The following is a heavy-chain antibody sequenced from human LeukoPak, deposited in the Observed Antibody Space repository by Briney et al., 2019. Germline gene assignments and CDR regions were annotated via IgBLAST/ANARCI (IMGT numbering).Heavy chain of an antibody. Sequence: GGSLRLSCAASGFTFTTYWMSWVRQFPGKGLEWVSSIFPSSDEIHYADSVRGRFTISRDNSKSTLSLQMNSLRAEDTAIYYCATYRQVLLPFESWGQGTLVTVSS. CDR1: GFTFTTYW. V-gene: IGHV3-23*01. CDR3: ATYRQVLLPFES. J-gene: IGHJ4*02. D-gene: IGHD2-8*02. CDR2: IFPSSDEI.